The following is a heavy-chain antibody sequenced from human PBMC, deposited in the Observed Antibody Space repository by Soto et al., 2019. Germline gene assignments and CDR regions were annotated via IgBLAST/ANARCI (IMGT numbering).Heavy chain of an antibody. V-gene: IGHV5-10-1*01. D-gene: IGHD3-3*02. J-gene: IGHJ4*02. CDR3: AFLDTSLDFDF. CDR1: GYRFTSYW. CDR2: IDPSNSYT. Sequence: AGESLKISCKGSGYRFTSYWISWVRQMPGKGLEWMGRIDPSNSYTHYSPSFHGHVTISADNSISTAYLQWSNLRASDTAIYYCAFLDTSLDFDFWDQGTLVTVSS.